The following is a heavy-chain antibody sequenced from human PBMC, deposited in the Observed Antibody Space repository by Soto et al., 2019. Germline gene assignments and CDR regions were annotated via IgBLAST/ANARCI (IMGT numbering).Heavy chain of an antibody. CDR1: GFTITNYW. CDR2: INSDETTT. D-gene: IGHD3-16*02. V-gene: IGHV3-74*01. CDR3: ARGFRWGMDV. J-gene: IGHJ6*02. Sequence: GGSLRLSCVASGFTITNYWMHWVRQAPGKGLVWVSRINSDETTTDYADSVKGRFTISRDNAENTVYLQMNSLRAEDSAVYYCARGFRWGMDVWGQGTTVTVSS.